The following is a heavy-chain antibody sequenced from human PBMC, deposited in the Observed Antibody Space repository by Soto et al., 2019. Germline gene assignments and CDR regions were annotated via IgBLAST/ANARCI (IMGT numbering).Heavy chain of an antibody. J-gene: IGHJ4*02. D-gene: IGHD1-26*01. CDR3: GRGRSGQIVVFY. CDR1: AYTFTGHY. CDR2: IGPASGAT. V-gene: IGHV1-2*02. Sequence: SVKVSCKASAYTFTGHYIHWVRQAPEQGPEWMGEIGPASGATRYAQRFQGRVTMTRDMSITTVYMELNNLRPDDTAVYYCGRGRSGQIVVFYWGQGTPVTVSS.